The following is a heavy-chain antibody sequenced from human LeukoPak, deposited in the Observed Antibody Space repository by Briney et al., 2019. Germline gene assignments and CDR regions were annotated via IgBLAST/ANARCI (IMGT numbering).Heavy chain of an antibody. V-gene: IGHV3-7*01. CDR1: GFTISTYW. D-gene: IGHD3-22*01. CDR2: IKQDGSAK. J-gene: IGHJ4*02. Sequence: GGSLRLSCAASGFTISTYWMTWVRQAPGKGLEWVANIKQDGSAKYYVDSLRGRFSISRDNVKNSLFLQMNSLSAEDTAVYYCARCPYDSTGYYSVPSHLDYWGQGTLVTVSS. CDR3: ARCPYDSTGYYSVPSHLDY.